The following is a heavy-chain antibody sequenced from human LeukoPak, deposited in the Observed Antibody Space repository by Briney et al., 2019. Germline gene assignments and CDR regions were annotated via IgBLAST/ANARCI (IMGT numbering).Heavy chain of an antibody. Sequence: GGSLRLSCAASGFTFSSYGMHWVRQAPGKGLEWVAVISYDGSNKYYADSVKGRFTISRDNSKNMLYLQMNSLRAEDTAVYYCASDIVATMFYWGQGTLVTVSS. V-gene: IGHV3-30*03. CDR3: ASDIVATMFY. CDR2: ISYDGSNK. D-gene: IGHD5-12*01. J-gene: IGHJ4*02. CDR1: GFTFSSYG.